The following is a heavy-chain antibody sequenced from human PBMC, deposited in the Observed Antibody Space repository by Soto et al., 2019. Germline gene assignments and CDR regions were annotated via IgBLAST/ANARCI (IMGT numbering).Heavy chain of an antibody. Sequence: QVQLVESGGGVVQSGRSLRLSCATSGFTFNIYGMHWVRQAPGKGLEWVAVISFDGSNKFYADSVKGRFTISRDNSKNTLYLQMNSLGAEDTAVYYCAKTSRSSGYYSYFDYWGQGTLVTVSS. V-gene: IGHV3-30*18. CDR2: ISFDGSNK. D-gene: IGHD3-22*01. J-gene: IGHJ4*02. CDR1: GFTFNIYG. CDR3: AKTSRSSGYYSYFDY.